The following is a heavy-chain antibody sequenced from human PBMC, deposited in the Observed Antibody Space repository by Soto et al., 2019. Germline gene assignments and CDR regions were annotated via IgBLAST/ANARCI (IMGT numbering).Heavy chain of an antibody. CDR2: MNPNSGNT. J-gene: IGHJ6*02. V-gene: IGHV1-8*01. CDR3: ATGLRYFDWLSQIYYSYGMDG. Sequence: ASVKVSCKASGDTFTSYDINWVRQATGQGLEWMGWMNPNSGNTGYAQKFQGRVTMTRNNSISTAYMELSSLRSEDTAVYYCATGLRYFDWLSQIYYSYGMDGWGQGGRVTVSS. CDR1: GDTFTSYD. D-gene: IGHD3-9*01.